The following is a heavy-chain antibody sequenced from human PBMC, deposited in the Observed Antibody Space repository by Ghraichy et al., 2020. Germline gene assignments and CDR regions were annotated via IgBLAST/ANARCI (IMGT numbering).Heavy chain of an antibody. CDR2: IYYSGST. D-gene: IGHD6-19*01. CDR1: GGSISSSSYY. Sequence: SETLSLTCTVSGGSISSSSYYWGWIRQPPGKGLEWIGSIYYSGSTYYNPSLKSRVTISVDTSKNQFSLKLSSVTAADTAVYYCASPFSVAGSDYWGQGTLVTVSS. CDR3: ASPFSVAGSDY. V-gene: IGHV4-39*07. J-gene: IGHJ4*02.